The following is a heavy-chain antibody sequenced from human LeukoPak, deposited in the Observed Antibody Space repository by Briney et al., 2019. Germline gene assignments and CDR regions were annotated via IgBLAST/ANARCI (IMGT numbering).Heavy chain of an antibody. CDR1: GYTFTSYG. Sequence: ASVKVSCKASGYTFTSYGISWVRQAPGQGLEWMGWINTNTGNPTYAQGFTGRFVFSLDTSVSTAYLQISSLKAEDTAVYYCARDSSSGYDNWFDPWGQGTLVTVSS. CDR2: INTNTGNP. D-gene: IGHD3-22*01. V-gene: IGHV7-4-1*02. J-gene: IGHJ5*02. CDR3: ARDSSSGYDNWFDP.